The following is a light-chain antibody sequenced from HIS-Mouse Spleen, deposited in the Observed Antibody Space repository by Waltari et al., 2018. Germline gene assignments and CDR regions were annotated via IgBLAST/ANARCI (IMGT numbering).Light chain of an antibody. CDR2: EVS. V-gene: IGLV2-8*01. Sequence: QSALTQSPSASGSPGQSVTISCTGTISDVGGYNYVSWYQQHPGKPPKLMIYEVSKRPSGVPDRFSGSKSGNTASLTVSGLQAEDEADYYCSSYAGSNNLVFGGGTKLTVL. CDR1: ISDVGGYNY. J-gene: IGLJ2*01. CDR3: SSYAGSNNLV.